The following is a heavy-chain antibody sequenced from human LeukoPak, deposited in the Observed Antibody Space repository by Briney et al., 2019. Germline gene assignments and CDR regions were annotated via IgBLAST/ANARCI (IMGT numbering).Heavy chain of an antibody. CDR3: ARDSASGSQTWFDP. J-gene: IGHJ5*02. CDR1: GGSISSYY. D-gene: IGHD1-26*01. Sequence: PSETLSLTCTVSGGSISSYYWSWIRQPPGKGLEWIGYIYYSGSTNYNPSLKSRVTMSVDTSKNQFSLKLSSVTAADTAVYYCARDSASGSQTWFDPWGQGTLVTVSS. CDR2: IYYSGST. V-gene: IGHV4-59*01.